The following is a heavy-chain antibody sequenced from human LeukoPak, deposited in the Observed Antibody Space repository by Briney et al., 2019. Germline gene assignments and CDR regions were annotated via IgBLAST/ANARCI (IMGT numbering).Heavy chain of an antibody. CDR1: GGTFSSYA. CDR3: ARGNNWNDEAIDAFDI. V-gene: IGHV1-69*13. D-gene: IGHD1-1*01. J-gene: IGHJ3*02. Sequence: ASVKVSCKASGGTFSSYAISWVRQAPGQGLEWMGGIIPIFGTANYAQKFQGRVTITADESTSTAYMELSSLRSEDTAVYYCARGNNWNDEAIDAFDIWGQGTMVTVSS. CDR2: IIPIFGTA.